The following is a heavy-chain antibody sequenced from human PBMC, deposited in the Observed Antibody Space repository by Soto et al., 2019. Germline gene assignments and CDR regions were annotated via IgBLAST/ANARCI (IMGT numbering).Heavy chain of an antibody. Sequence: PSETLSLTCSVSGGSISSSSYFWGWIRQPPGKGLEWIGSIYYSGSTGYNPSLKSRVTVALDTPRNQVSLRLTSVTAADTAVYYCARDQGMAYDYWGQGTLVTVSS. CDR1: GGSISSSSYF. D-gene: IGHD3-10*01. CDR3: ARDQGMAYDY. J-gene: IGHJ4*02. V-gene: IGHV4-39*07. CDR2: IYYSGST.